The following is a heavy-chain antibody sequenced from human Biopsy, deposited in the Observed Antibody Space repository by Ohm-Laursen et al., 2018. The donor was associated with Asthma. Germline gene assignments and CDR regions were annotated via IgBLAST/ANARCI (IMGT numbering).Heavy chain of an antibody. Sequence: SSLRLSCAASGFTFSSYAMHWVRQAPGKGLEWVAVISYDGSNKYYADSVKGRFTISRDNSKNTFYLQMNSLRAEDTAVYYCAKERYYDFWSGYPIWGQGTMVTVSS. CDR2: ISYDGSNK. CDR1: GFTFSSYA. V-gene: IGHV3-30-3*01. CDR3: AKERYYDFWSGYPI. D-gene: IGHD3-3*01. J-gene: IGHJ3*02.